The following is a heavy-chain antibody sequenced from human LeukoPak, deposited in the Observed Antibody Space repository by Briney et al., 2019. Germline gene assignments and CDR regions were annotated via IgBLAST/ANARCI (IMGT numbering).Heavy chain of an antibody. Sequence: GGSLRLSCAASGFTFSSYNMNWVRQAPGKELEWVSSISSSSSYIYYGDSVKGRFTISRDNAKDSLYLQMNSLRAEDTAVYYCARDYEIYWGQGTLVTVSS. CDR2: ISSSSSYI. J-gene: IGHJ4*02. D-gene: IGHD5-12*01. CDR3: ARDYEIY. CDR1: GFTFSSYN. V-gene: IGHV3-21*01.